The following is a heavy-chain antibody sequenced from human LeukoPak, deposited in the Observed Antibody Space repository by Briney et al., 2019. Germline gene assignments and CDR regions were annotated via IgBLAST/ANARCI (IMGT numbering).Heavy chain of an antibody. D-gene: IGHD1-1*01. J-gene: IGHJ4*02. CDR2: INPNSGDT. V-gene: IGHV1-2*02. CDR1: VYTFIVYH. CDR3: ARADWSMLEY. Sequence: ASVKVSCKASVYTFIVYHMHWVRQAPGQGLEWMGWINPNSGDTNFARKSQGRVTMTRDTSISTVYMELSRLTSDDTAVYYCARADWSMLEYWGQGTLVTVSS.